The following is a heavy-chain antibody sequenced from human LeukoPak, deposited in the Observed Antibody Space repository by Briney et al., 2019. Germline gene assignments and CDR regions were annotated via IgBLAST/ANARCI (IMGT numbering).Heavy chain of an antibody. Sequence: GRSLRLSCAASGFTFDDYAMHWVRQAPGKGLEWVSGISWNSGSIGYADSVKGRFTISRDNAKNSLYLQMNSLRAEDTAVYYCAKVDGPMGSSKGPFDYWGQGTLVTVSS. V-gene: IGHV3-9*01. J-gene: IGHJ4*02. CDR2: ISWNSGSI. CDR3: AKVDGPMGSSKGPFDY. CDR1: GFTFDDYA. D-gene: IGHD6-6*01.